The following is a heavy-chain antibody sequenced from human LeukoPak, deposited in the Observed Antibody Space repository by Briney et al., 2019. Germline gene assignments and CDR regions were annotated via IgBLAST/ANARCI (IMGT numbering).Heavy chain of an antibody. Sequence: GGSLRLSRAASGFTVSSNYMSWVRQAPGKGLEWVSVIYSGGSTYYADSVKGRFTISRDNSKNTLYLQMNSLRAEDTAVYYCARGSDSSGYYYVDYWGQGTLVTVSS. D-gene: IGHD3-22*01. CDR2: IYSGGST. CDR3: ARGSDSSGYYYVDY. J-gene: IGHJ4*02. V-gene: IGHV3-53*01. CDR1: GFTVSSNY.